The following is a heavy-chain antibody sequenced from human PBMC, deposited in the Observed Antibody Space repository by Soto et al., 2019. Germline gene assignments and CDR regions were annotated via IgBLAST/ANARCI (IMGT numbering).Heavy chain of an antibody. CDR2: INHSGST. CDR1: GGSFSGYY. D-gene: IGHD2-15*01. CDR3: GVVVVAASRRGDY. V-gene: IGHV4-34*01. Sequence: QVQLQQWGAGLLKPSETLSLTCAVYGGSFSGYYWSWIRQPPGKGLEWIGEINHSGSTNYNPSLKSRVTISVDTSKNQFSLKLSSVTAADTAVYYCGVVVVAASRRGDYWGQGTLVTVSS. J-gene: IGHJ4*02.